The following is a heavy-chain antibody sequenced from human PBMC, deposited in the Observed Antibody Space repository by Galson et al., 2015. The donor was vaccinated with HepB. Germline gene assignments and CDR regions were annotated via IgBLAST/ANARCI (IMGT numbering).Heavy chain of an antibody. CDR3: ARAVEDGSGSYDY. Sequence: SLRLSCAASGFTVSSNYMSWVRQAPGKGLEWVSVIYSGGSTYYADSVKGRFTISRDNSKNTLYLQMNSLRAEDTAVYYCARAVEDGSGSYDYWGQGTLVTVSS. D-gene: IGHD3-10*01. CDR2: IYSGGST. CDR1: GFTVSSNY. J-gene: IGHJ4*02. V-gene: IGHV3-53*01.